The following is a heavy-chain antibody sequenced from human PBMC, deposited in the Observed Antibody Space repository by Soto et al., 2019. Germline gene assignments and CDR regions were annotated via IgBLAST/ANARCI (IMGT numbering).Heavy chain of an antibody. Sequence: GGSLRLSCAVSGFTVSNNYMSWVRQAPGKGLEGVSVIYSGGYTAYGDSVKGRFTISRDNSKNTLYLQMNSLRAEDTAVYYCARNGYCSSTSCYHWFDPWGQGTLVTVSS. CDR3: ARNGYCSSTSCYHWFDP. CDR1: GFTVSNNY. J-gene: IGHJ5*02. CDR2: IYSGGYT. D-gene: IGHD2-2*01. V-gene: IGHV3-53*01.